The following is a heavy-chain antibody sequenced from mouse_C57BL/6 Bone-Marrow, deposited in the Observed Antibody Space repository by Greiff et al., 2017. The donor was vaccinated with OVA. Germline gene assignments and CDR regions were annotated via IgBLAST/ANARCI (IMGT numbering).Heavy chain of an antibody. CDR3: ARWLLRGHFDY. CDR2: IYPGSGNT. J-gene: IGHJ2*01. V-gene: IGHV1-66*01. CDR1: GYSFTSYY. D-gene: IGHD2-3*01. Sequence: QVQLQQSGPELVKPGASVKISCKASGYSFTSYYIHWVKQRPGQGLEWIGWIYPGSGNTKYNEKFKGKATLTADTSSSTAYMQLSSLTSEDSAVYYCARWLLRGHFDYWGQGTTLTVSS.